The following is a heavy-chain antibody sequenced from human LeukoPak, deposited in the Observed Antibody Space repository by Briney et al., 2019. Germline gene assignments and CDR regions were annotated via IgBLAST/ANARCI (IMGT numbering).Heavy chain of an antibody. CDR1: GFTFSSYS. D-gene: IGHD6-13*01. CDR3: ARDTDSSSYQYGMDV. Sequence: GGSLRLSCAASGFTFSSYSMNWVRQAPGKGLEWVSSISSSSSYIYYADSVKGRFTISRDNAKNSLYLQMNNLRAEDTAVYYCARDTDSSSYQYGMDVWGQGTTVTVSS. V-gene: IGHV3-21*01. CDR2: ISSSSSYI. J-gene: IGHJ6*02.